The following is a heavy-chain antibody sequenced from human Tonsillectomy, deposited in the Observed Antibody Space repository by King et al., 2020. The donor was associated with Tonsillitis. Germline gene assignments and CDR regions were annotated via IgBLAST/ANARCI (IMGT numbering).Heavy chain of an antibody. CDR2: ISYDGTNK. CDR3: ARERLYNVELGIDH. Sequence: VQLVESGGGVVQPGRSLRLSCETSGFTFSSYGMHWVRQAPGKGLEWVATISYDGTNKHHTDSVKGRFTISRDNSKNTMYLQMNSLRAEDTAVYYCARERLYNVELGIDHWGQGTLVTVAS. J-gene: IGHJ4*02. CDR1: GFTFSSYG. D-gene: IGHD2-2*02. V-gene: IGHV3-33*05.